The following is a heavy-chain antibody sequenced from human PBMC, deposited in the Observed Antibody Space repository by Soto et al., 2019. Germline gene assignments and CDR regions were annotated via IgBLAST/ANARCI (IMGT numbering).Heavy chain of an antibody. CDR2: VYPGGNT. D-gene: IGHD5-18*01. Sequence: VQLVESGGGLLQPGGSLRLSCAASGFTVSNNHMTWVRQAAGRGQQWVSTVYPGGNTDPADSVKGRFGISRANSKNRLYLQMNNLRAEDTAVYYCATGLDTSRSCYWGQGTLVTVAS. CDR3: ATGLDTSRSCY. V-gene: IGHV3-53*01. CDR1: GFTVSNNH. J-gene: IGHJ4*02.